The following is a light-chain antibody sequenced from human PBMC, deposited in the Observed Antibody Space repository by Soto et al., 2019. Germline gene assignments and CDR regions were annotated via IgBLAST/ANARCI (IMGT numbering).Light chain of an antibody. CDR1: SSDIGGHHF. Sequence: QSVLTQPASVSGSPGQSITISCTGTSSDIGGHHFVSWYQQQSGKAPKLVIYEVTDRPSGVSDRFSGSKSGNTASLTISGLQDEEEADYYCSSYNSTDTPFVFGTGTKVTV. V-gene: IGLV2-14*01. CDR3: SSYNSTDTPFV. J-gene: IGLJ1*01. CDR2: EVT.